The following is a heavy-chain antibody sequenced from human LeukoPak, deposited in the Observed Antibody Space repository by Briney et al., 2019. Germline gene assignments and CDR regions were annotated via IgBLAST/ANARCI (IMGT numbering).Heavy chain of an antibody. CDR1: GGSISSSSYY. J-gene: IGHJ4*02. V-gene: IGHV4-39*01. CDR2: IYYSGST. D-gene: IGHD6-13*01. CDR3: ARLSGSYYFDY. Sequence: SETLSLTCTVSGGSISSSSYYWGWIRQPPGRGLEWIGSIYYSGSTYYNPSLKSRVTISVDTSKNQFSLKLSSVTAADTAVYYCARLSGSYYFDYWGQGTLVTVSS.